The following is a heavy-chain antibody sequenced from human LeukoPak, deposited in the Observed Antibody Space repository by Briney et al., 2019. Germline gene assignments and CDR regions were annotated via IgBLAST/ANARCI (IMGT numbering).Heavy chain of an antibody. CDR3: AKEESVCTNGICRYFDS. J-gene: IGHJ4*02. D-gene: IGHD2-8*01. CDR1: GFTFDGCA. Sequence: GRSLRLSCAASGFTFDGCAMHWVRQAPGKGLEWVSSISWNSGNIDYADSVRGRFTISRDNAKNSLYLQMNSLEAGDTALYYCAKEESVCTNGICRYFDSWGQGTLVTVSS. V-gene: IGHV3-9*01. CDR2: ISWNSGNI.